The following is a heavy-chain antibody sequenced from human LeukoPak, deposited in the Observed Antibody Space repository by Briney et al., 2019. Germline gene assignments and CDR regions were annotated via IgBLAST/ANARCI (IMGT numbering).Heavy chain of an antibody. CDR1: GFTFSNAW. CDR3: TTDHVSGSYYFRAGSDAFDI. V-gene: IGHV3-15*01. J-gene: IGHJ3*02. D-gene: IGHD1-26*01. Sequence: GGSLRLSCAASGFTFSNAWMSWVRQAPGKGLEWVGRIKSKTDGGTTDYAAPVKGRFTISRDDSKNTLYLQMNSLKTEDTAVYYCTTDHVSGSYYFRAGSDAFDIWGQGTMVTVSS. CDR2: IKSKTDGGTT.